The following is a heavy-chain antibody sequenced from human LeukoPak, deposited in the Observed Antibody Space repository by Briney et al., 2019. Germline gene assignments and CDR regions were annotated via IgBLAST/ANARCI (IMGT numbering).Heavy chain of an antibody. V-gene: IGHV1-18*01. CDR3: ARVRDYYYDTTTYYYFDY. Sequence: ASVKVSCKASGGTFSSYAISWVRQAPGQGLEWMGWISGYNGNTNYAQKLQGRVTMTTDTSTSTAYMELRSLRSDDTAVFYCARVRDYYYDTTTYYYFDYWGQGTLVTVSS. D-gene: IGHD3-22*01. CDR2: ISGYNGNT. CDR1: GGTFSSYA. J-gene: IGHJ4*02.